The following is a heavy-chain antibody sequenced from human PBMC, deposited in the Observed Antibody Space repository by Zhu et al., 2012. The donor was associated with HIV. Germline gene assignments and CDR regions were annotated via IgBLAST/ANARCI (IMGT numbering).Heavy chain of an antibody. CDR3: ARGQDVSYCGSDCYSNWFDP. Sequence: QVQLQESGPGLVKPSETLSLTCAVSGYSIGSGYYWGWIRQPPGKGLEWIASIYHSGNTFYNPSLKSRVTMSVDASENQFSLKLSSVTAADTAVYYCARGQDVSYCGSDCYSNWFDPWGQGTLVTVSS. CDR2: IYHSGNT. J-gene: IGHJ5*02. CDR1: GYSIGSGYY. V-gene: IGHV4-38-2*01. D-gene: IGHD2-21*02.